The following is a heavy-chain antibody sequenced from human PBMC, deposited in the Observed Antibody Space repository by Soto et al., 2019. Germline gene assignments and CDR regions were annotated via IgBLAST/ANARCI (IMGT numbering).Heavy chain of an antibody. V-gene: IGHV3-23*01. D-gene: IGHD5-18*01. Sequence: PGGSLRLSCAASGFIFSSYAMSWVRQAPGKGLEWVSAISGSGGSTYYADSVKGRFTISRDNSKNTLYLQMNSLRAEDTAVYYCAKDDYLDTAMATFDYWGQGTLVTVSS. CDR2: ISGSGGST. J-gene: IGHJ4*02. CDR1: GFIFSSYA. CDR3: AKDDYLDTAMATFDY.